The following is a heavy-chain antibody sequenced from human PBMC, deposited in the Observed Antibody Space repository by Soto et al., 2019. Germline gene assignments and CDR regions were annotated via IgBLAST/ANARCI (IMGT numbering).Heavy chain of an antibody. CDR1: GFTFSSYG. CDR2: ISHDGSNK. V-gene: IGHV3-30*03. Sequence: GGSLRLSCAASGFTFSSYGMHWVRQAPGKGLEWVAVISHDGSNKYYADSVKGRFTISRDNSKNTLYLQMNSLRAEDTAVYYCVRDRRISGINRGLDYWGRGTLVTVSS. J-gene: IGHJ4*02. D-gene: IGHD1-20*01. CDR3: VRDRRISGINRGLDY.